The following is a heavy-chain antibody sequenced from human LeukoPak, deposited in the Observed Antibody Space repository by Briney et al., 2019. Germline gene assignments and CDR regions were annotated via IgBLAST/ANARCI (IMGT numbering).Heavy chain of an antibody. CDR2: IYHSGST. V-gene: IGHV4-30-2*01. CDR1: GGSISSGGYS. CDR3: ARAPRDSSGYYRFDY. Sequence: SETLSLTCAVSGGSISSGGYSWSWIRQPPGKGLEWIGYIYHSGSTYYNPSLKSRVTISVDRSKNQFSLKLSSVTAADTAVYYCARAPRDSSGYYRFDYWGQGTLVTVSS. J-gene: IGHJ4*02. D-gene: IGHD3-22*01.